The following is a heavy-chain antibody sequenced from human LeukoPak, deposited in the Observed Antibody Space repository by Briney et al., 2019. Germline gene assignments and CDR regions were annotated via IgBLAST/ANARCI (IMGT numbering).Heavy chain of an antibody. CDR1: GLTFSSYA. D-gene: IGHD6-13*01. CDR2: ISGSGGST. V-gene: IGHV3-23*01. J-gene: IGHJ4*02. CDR3: AKDLASYSSSPYFDY. Sequence: GGSLRLSCAASGLTFSSYAMSWVRQAPGKGLEWVSAISGSGGSTYYADSVKGRFTISRDNSKNTLYLQMNSLRAEDTAVYYCAKDLASYSSSPYFDYWGQGTLVTVSS.